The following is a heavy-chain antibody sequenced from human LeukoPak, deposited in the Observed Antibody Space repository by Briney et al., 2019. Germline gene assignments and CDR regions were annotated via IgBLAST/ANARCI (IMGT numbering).Heavy chain of an antibody. D-gene: IGHD3-22*01. Sequence: SVKVSCKASGGTFSSYAISWVRQAPGQGLEWMGRIIPIFGTANYAQKFQGRVTITTDGSTSTAYMELSSLRSEDTAVYYCAGHLYYYDSSGHWGYFDYWGQGTLVTVSS. V-gene: IGHV1-69*05. J-gene: IGHJ4*02. CDR1: GGTFSSYA. CDR3: AGHLYYYDSSGHWGYFDY. CDR2: IIPIFGTA.